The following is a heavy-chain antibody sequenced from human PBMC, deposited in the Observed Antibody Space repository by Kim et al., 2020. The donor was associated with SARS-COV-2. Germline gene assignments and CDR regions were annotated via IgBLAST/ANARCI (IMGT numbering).Heavy chain of an antibody. D-gene: IGHD3-22*01. CDR2: TRNKANSYTT. CDR3: ARETDDSSGYYYGGDAFDI. Sequence: GGSLRLSCAASGFTFSDHYMDWVRQAPGKGLEWVGRTRNKANSYTTEYAASVKGRFTISRDDSKNSLYLQMNSLKTEDTAVYYCARETDDSSGYYYGGDAFDIWGQGTMVTVSS. CDR1: GFTFSDHY. J-gene: IGHJ3*02. V-gene: IGHV3-72*01.